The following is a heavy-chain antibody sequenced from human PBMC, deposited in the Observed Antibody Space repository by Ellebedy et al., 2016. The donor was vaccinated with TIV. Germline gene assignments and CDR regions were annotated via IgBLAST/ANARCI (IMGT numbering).Heavy chain of an antibody. CDR2: IIPIFGTA. Sequence: AASVKVSCKASGDTFSSYAIRWVRQAPGQGLEWMGGIIPIFGTANYAQKFQGRVTITADASTSTAYMELSSLRSEDTAVYYCARVGGVPAANAFDIWGQGTMVTVSS. CDR1: GDTFSSYA. J-gene: IGHJ3*02. D-gene: IGHD2-2*01. CDR3: ARVGGVPAANAFDI. V-gene: IGHV1-69*13.